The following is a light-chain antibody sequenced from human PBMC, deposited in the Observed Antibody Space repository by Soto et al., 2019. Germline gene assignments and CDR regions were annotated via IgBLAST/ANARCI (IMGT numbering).Light chain of an antibody. Sequence: DIQMTQSPSSLTASVGDRVTITCRASQAISTYLGWLQQKPGKAPKPLIYAASLLQTGVPSRFSGSGSGTDVTLTISSLQPEDFETYYCQQYNAFHHTFGQGTQLEMK. CDR2: AAS. J-gene: IGKJ2*01. V-gene: IGKV1-16*01. CDR1: QAISTY. CDR3: QQYNAFHHT.